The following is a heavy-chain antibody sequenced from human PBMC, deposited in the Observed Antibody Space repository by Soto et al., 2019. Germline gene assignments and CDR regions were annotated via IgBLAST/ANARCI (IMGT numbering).Heavy chain of an antibody. CDR3: ARDGLVGASDAFDI. CDR2: IIPIFGTA. D-gene: IGHD1-26*01. Sequence: ASVKVSCKASGGTFSSYAISWVRQAPGQGLEWMGGIIPIFGTANYAQKFQGRVTITADESTSTAYMELSSLRSEDTAVYYCARDGLVGASDAFDIWGQGTMVTVSS. V-gene: IGHV1-69*13. J-gene: IGHJ3*02. CDR1: GGTFSSYA.